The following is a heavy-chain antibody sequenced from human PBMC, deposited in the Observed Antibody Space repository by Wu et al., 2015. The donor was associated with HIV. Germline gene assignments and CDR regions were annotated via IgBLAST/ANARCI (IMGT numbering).Heavy chain of an antibody. V-gene: IGHV1-69*05. J-gene: IGHJ6*02. CDR2: IIPIFGTA. CDR3: ARDHLGGSGWYVNYYYGMDV. D-gene: IGHD6-19*01. Sequence: QVQLVQSGAEVKKPGSSVKVSCKASGGTFSSYAISWVRQAPGQGLEWMGGIIPIFGTANYAQKFQGRVTITTDESTSTAYMELSSLRSEDTAVYYCARDHLGGSGWYVNYYYGMDVWGQGTTVTVSS. CDR1: GGTFSSYA.